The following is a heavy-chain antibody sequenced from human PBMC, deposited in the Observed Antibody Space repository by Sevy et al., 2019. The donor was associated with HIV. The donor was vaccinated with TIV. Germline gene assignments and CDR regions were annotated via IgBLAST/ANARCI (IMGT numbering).Heavy chain of an antibody. CDR1: GFTFSKSW. CDR3: ARDLEFYDYGDYGPAFMPDY. J-gene: IGHJ4*02. D-gene: IGHD4-17*01. V-gene: IGHV3-74*01. CDR2: VKTDGSGT. Sequence: GGSLRLSCTASGFTFSKSWMHWVRQVPGKGLQWVSRVKTDGSGTIYADSVKGRFTISRDIAKNTLHLQMNSLRAEDTAVYYCARDLEFYDYGDYGPAFMPDYWGQGTLVTVSS.